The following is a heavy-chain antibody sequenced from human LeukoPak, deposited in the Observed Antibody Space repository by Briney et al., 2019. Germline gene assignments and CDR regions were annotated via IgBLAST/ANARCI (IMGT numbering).Heavy chain of an antibody. V-gene: IGHV3-53*01. CDR3: ASRPRDAAALDY. Sequence: GGSLRLSCVASGFTVSGVYMSWVRQASGQGLDWVSVIYSDDSTYYADSVKGRFTISRDNSKNTLNLQMNSLRAEDTAVYYCASRPRDAAALDYWGQGTLVTVSS. CDR2: IYSDDST. J-gene: IGHJ4*02. CDR1: GFTVSGVY. D-gene: IGHD6-13*01.